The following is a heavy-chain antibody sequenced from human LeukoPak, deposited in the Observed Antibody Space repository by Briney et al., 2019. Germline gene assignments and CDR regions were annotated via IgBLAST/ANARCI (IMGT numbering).Heavy chain of an antibody. D-gene: IGHD6-6*01. CDR1: GYSFTKYW. CDR2: IYPGDSDT. CDR3: ARHESIQHGRNWFDP. J-gene: IGHJ5*02. Sequence: GESLKISCKGSGYSFTKYWIGWVRQMPGKGLEWMGIIYPGDSDTRYNPSFQGQVTISADKSISTAYLQWSSLKASDTAMYYCARHESIQHGRNWFDPWGQGTLVAVSS. V-gene: IGHV5-51*01.